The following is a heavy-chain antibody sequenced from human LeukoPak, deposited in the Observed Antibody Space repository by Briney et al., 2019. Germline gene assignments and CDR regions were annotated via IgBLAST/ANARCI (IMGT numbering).Heavy chain of an antibody. CDR2: ISGSGGST. Sequence: PGGSLRLSCAASGFTFSSYAMSWVRQAPGKGLEWVSAISGSGGSTYYADSVKGRFTISRDNAKNSLYLQMNSLRAEDTAVYYCARGEIQLWLSIEDAFDIWGQGTMVTVSS. CDR3: ARGEIQLWLSIEDAFDI. CDR1: GFTFSSYA. D-gene: IGHD5-18*01. J-gene: IGHJ3*02. V-gene: IGHV3-23*01.